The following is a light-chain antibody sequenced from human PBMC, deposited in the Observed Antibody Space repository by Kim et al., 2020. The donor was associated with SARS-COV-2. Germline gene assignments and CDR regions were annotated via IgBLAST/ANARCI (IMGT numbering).Light chain of an antibody. CDR1: SSDVGNYNL. Sequence: TITMSCTGTSSDVGNYNLVSWYQQFPGKAPQLLIYEVSKRPSGVSSRFSGSKSGNTASLTIFGLQPDDEAEYYCCSYAGTTTFDLFGTGTKVTVL. CDR2: EVS. V-gene: IGLV2-23*02. CDR3: CSYAGTTTFDL. J-gene: IGLJ1*01.